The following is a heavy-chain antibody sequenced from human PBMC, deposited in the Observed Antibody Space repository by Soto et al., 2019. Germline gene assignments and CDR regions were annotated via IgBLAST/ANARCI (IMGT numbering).Heavy chain of an antibody. D-gene: IGHD3-3*01. CDR2: ISGSGGDT. V-gene: IGHV3-23*01. J-gene: IGHJ3*02. CDR3: AKDEITIFGVASRSYAFDI. Sequence: PGGSLRLSCAASGISFSTNAMSWVRQAPGKGLEWVSAISGSGGDTYYAESVKGRFTISRDQSKNTLYLQMNSLRAEDTAVYYCAKDEITIFGVASRSYAFDIWGQGTMVTVSS. CDR1: GISFSTNA.